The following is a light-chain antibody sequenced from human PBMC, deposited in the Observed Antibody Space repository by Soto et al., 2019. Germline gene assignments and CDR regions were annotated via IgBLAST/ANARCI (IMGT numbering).Light chain of an antibody. CDR2: GAS. J-gene: IGKJ4*01. Sequence: IVMTQSPATLSVSPGESVTFSCRASQGINRNLAWYQQKPGQAPRLLISGASTGATGIPARFSGSGSGTEFTLTINGLQSEDSAVYYCQQYYTWPVTFGGGTKVEI. V-gene: IGKV3-15*01. CDR1: QGINRN. CDR3: QQYYTWPVT.